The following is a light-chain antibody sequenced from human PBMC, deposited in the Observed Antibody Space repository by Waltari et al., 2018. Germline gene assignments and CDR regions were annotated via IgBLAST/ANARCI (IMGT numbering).Light chain of an antibody. CDR2: EVS. CDR1: SSDVGGYNF. Sequence: QSALTQPASVSGSPGQSISISCTGTSSDVGGYNFVSWYQQHPGKAPKLMIYEVSNRPSGGSNRFSGSKSGNTASLTISGLQAEDEADYYCSSYTYTSTPVVFGGGTKVTVL. CDR3: SSYTYTSTPVV. J-gene: IGLJ2*01. V-gene: IGLV2-14*01.